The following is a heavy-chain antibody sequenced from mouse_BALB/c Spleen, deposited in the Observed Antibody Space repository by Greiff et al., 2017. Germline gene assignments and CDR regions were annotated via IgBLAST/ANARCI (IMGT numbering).Heavy chain of an antibody. CDR1: GFSLTSYG. D-gene: IGHD2-4*01. V-gene: IGHV2-9*02. CDR3: ARDDYDVAY. CDR2: IWAGGST. Sequence: VKVVESGPGLVAPSQSLSITCTVSGFSLTSYGVHWVRQPPGTGLEWLGVIWAGGSTNYNSALMSRLSISKDNSKSQVFLKMNSLQTDDTAMYYCARDDYDVAYWGQGTLVTVAA. J-gene: IGHJ3*01.